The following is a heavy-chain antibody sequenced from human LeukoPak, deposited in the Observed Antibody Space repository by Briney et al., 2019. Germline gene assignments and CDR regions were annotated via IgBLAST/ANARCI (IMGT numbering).Heavy chain of an antibody. V-gene: IGHV4-39*02. CDR3: AREVEYYDSSGYRPHAFDI. CDR2: IVSGGST. J-gene: IGHJ3*02. CDR1: TDSISSGSYY. Sequence: PSETLSLTCTVSTDSISSGSYYWGWVRQSPGQGLEWIGSIVSGGSTYHNPSLKSRITMSIDTSNNQFSLKLSFVTAADTAIYYCAREVEYYDSSGYRPHAFDIWGQGTLVTVSA. D-gene: IGHD3-22*01.